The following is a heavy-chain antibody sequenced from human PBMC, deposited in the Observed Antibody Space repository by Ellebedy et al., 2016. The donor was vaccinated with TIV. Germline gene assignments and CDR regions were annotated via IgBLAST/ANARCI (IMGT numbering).Heavy chain of an antibody. J-gene: IGHJ6*02. Sequence: PGGSLRLSCKGSGYNFNSYWINWVRQMPGKGLEWMGRFDPSDSFTKYSPSVQGHVTISADKSISTAYLQWSSLEASDTAIYYGARRLGYCSSTNCLSYGMDIWGQGTPVTVSS. V-gene: IGHV5-10-1*01. CDR3: ARRLGYCSSTNCLSYGMDI. CDR1: GYNFNSYW. CDR2: FDPSDSFT. D-gene: IGHD2-2*01.